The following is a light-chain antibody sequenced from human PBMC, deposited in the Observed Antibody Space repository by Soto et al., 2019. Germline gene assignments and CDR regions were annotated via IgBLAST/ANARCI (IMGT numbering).Light chain of an antibody. Sequence: QLVLTQTPSVSGAPGQKITMSCTGSSSNIGAGYDVHWYQQVPGAAPRLLIYADNNRPSGVPDRFPASKSGTSASLAITGLQGEDEANYYCQSYDTSLSGVIFGAGTKLTVL. CDR3: QSYDTSLSGVI. CDR1: SSNIGAGYD. J-gene: IGLJ2*01. CDR2: ADN. V-gene: IGLV1-40*01.